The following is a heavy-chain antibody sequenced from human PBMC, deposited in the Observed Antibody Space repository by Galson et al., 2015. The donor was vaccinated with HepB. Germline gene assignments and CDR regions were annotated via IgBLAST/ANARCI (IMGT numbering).Heavy chain of an antibody. V-gene: IGHV2-5*02. CDR3: AHRRGRGLFDS. D-gene: IGHD2-15*01. CDR1: GFSLTTSGVGVG. Sequence: PALVKPTQTLTLTCSFSGFSLTTSGVGVGVGWFRQTPGKAPEWLALIYWDDDKRYSPSLKSRLMITTDSSKNQVVLTMAAMAPLDTATYYCAHRRGRGLFDSWGQGTLVTVSS. J-gene: IGHJ4*02. CDR2: IYWDDDK.